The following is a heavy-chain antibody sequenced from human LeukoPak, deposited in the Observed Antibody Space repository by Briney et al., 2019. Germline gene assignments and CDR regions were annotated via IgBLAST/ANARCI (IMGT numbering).Heavy chain of an antibody. D-gene: IGHD6-19*01. CDR3: AILRGSSGWYGQVDY. J-gene: IGHJ4*02. CDR2: IIPIFGTA. V-gene: IGHV1-69*13. Sequence: SVKVSCKASGGTFSSYAISWVRQAPGQGLEWMGGIIPIFGTANYAQKFQGRVTITADESTSTAYMELSSLRSEDTAVYYCAILRGSSGWYGQVDYWGQGTLVTVSS. CDR1: GGTFSSYA.